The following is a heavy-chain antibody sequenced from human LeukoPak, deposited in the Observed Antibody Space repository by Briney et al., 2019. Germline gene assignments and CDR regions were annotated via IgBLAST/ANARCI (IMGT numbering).Heavy chain of an antibody. Sequence: ASVKVSCKASGGTLSSYAISWVRQAPGQGLEWMGGIIPIFGTANYAQKFQGRVTITADESTSTAYMELSSLRSEDTAVYYCASTIKGWLQFQYYFDYWGQGTLVTVSS. CDR2: IIPIFGTA. J-gene: IGHJ4*02. D-gene: IGHD5-24*01. CDR3: ASTIKGWLQFQYYFDY. CDR1: GGTLSSYA. V-gene: IGHV1-69*13.